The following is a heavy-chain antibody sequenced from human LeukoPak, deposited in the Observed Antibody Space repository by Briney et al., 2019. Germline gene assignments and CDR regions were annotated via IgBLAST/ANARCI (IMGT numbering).Heavy chain of an antibody. J-gene: IGHJ4*02. CDR2: IDYSGRT. Sequence: SETLSLTCTVSGGSISSYYWSWIRQPPGKGLEWIGYIDYSGRTNYNPSLRSRVTISVGTSKNNFSLKLSSVTAADTAVYYCARHSGSWYAANWGQGTLVTVSS. CDR1: GGSISSYY. V-gene: IGHV4-59*08. CDR3: ARHSGSWYAAN. D-gene: IGHD6-13*01.